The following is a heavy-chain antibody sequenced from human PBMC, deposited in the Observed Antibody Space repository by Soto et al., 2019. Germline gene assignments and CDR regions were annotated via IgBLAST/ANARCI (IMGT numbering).Heavy chain of an antibody. V-gene: IGHV4-34*01. J-gene: IGHJ6*04. CDR2: INHSGST. Sequence: SETLSLTCTVSGGSISSYYWSWIRQPPGKGLEWIGEINHSGSTNYNPSLKSRVTISVDKSKNQYSLKLSSVTAADTAVYYCARIGYSYVLESYYGMDVWGKGTTVTVSS. CDR3: ARIGYSYVLESYYGMDV. D-gene: IGHD5-18*01. CDR1: GGSISSYY.